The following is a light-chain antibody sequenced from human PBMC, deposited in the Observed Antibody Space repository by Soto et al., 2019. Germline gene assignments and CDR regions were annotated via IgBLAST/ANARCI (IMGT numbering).Light chain of an antibody. CDR1: SGHSSYA. Sequence: QSVLTQSPSASASLGASVKLTCTLSSGHSSYAIAWHQQQPEKGPRYVMKLNSDGSHNKGDGIPDRFSGSSSGAERYLTISSLQSEDEADYYCQTWGTGIQVFGGGTKLTVL. CDR3: QTWGTGIQV. J-gene: IGLJ3*02. CDR2: LNSDGSH. V-gene: IGLV4-69*01.